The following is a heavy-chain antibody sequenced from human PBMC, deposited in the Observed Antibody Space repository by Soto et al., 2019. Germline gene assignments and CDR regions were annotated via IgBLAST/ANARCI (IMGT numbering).Heavy chain of an antibody. Sequence: SVKVSCKASGGTFSSYAISWVRQAPGQGLEWMGGIIPIFGTANYAQKFQGRVTITADESTSTAYMELSSLRSEDTAVYYCASDSGAAESNQAYYYYGMDVWGQGTTVTVSS. V-gene: IGHV1-69*13. D-gene: IGHD6-13*01. CDR1: GGTFSSYA. J-gene: IGHJ6*02. CDR2: IIPIFGTA. CDR3: ASDSGAAESNQAYYYYGMDV.